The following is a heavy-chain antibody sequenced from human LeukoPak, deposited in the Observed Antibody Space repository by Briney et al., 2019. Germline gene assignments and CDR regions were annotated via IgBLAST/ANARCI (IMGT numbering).Heavy chain of an antibody. CDR1: GESFGTYW. CDR2: IYLIDSDT. CDR3: ARIEGSTFDY. J-gene: IGHJ4*02. V-gene: IGHV5-51*01. Sequence: GESLKISCEVSGESFGTYWVAWVRQMPGRGLEWMGVIYLIDSDTRYRPSLQGQVTISVDKSINTAYLQWSSLKASDTAIYYCARIEGSTFDYWGQGTLVTVSS.